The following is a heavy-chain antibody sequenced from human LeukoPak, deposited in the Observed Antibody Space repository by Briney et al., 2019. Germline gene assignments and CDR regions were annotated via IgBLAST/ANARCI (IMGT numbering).Heavy chain of an antibody. CDR1: GFTFSSYS. Sequence: PGGSLRLSCAASGFTFSSYSMNWVRQAPGKGLEWVSYISSSSSTIYYADSVKGRFTISRDNAKNSLYLQMDSLRAEDTAVYYCASLSRSLETYWNYWGQGTLVTVSS. CDR3: ASLSRSLETYWNY. D-gene: IGHD1-1*01. CDR2: ISSSSSTI. V-gene: IGHV3-48*04. J-gene: IGHJ4*02.